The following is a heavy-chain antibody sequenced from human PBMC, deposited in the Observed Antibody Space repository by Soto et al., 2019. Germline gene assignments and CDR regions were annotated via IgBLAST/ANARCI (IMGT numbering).Heavy chain of an antibody. D-gene: IGHD5-18*01. CDR1: GGSLSSYY. Sequence: SETLSLTCTFSGGSLSSYYWSWIRRPPGMGLEWIASISYSGTTNYNSSLKSRVTISIDTSKNQFSLKFNSVTAADTAVYYCAREGYNFGPFDYWGQGALVTAPQ. J-gene: IGHJ4*02. CDR3: AREGYNFGPFDY. V-gene: IGHV4-59*01. CDR2: ISYSGTT.